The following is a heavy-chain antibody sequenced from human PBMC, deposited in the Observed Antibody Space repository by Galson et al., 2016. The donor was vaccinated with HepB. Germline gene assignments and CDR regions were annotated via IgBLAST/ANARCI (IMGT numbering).Heavy chain of an antibody. J-gene: IGHJ4*02. CDR3: ARDRGNYDSTGYHFDY. V-gene: IGHV1-69*06. Sequence: SVKVSCKASGGTFSTYAISWVRQAPGHGLEWMGGIIPVFGTANYAQKFQGRVTITADKSRSTAYMELSSLRFEDTAVYYCARDRGNYDSTGYHFDYWGQGTLVTVSS. D-gene: IGHD3-22*01. CDR1: GGTFSTYA. CDR2: IIPVFGTA.